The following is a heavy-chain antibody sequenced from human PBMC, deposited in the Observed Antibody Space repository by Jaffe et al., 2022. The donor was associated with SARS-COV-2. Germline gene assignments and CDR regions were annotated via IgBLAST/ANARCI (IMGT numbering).Heavy chain of an antibody. V-gene: IGHV3-30*04. CDR2: ISFYGSDI. Sequence: QVQLVESGGGVVQPGRSMRLSCAASGFTFSDSAMHWVRQPPGMGLEWVALISFYGSDIYYADSVKGRFTISGDSARKTLYLQMNSLKPEDTAIYYCARGRSGNFYPFDQWGQGTLVTVSS. CDR3: ARGRSGNFYPFDQ. CDR1: GFTFSDSA. D-gene: IGHD3-10*01. J-gene: IGHJ4*02.